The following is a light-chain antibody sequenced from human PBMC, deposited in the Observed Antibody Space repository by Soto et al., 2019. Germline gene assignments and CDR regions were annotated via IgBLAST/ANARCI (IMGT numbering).Light chain of an antibody. CDR2: GAS. Sequence: EIVLTQSPGTLSLSPGERATLSCRASQSVSSSSLAWYQQKPGQAPRLLIYGASSRATGIPDRFSGSGSATDFTLTISSLEPEDFAVYYCQQYGSPPYTFGQGTKLEIK. J-gene: IGKJ2*01. CDR3: QQYGSPPYT. CDR1: QSVSSSS. V-gene: IGKV3-20*01.